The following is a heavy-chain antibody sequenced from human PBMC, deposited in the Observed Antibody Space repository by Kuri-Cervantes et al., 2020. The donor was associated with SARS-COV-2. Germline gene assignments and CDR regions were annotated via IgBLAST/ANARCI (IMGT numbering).Heavy chain of an antibody. J-gene: IGHJ4*02. V-gene: IGHV4-34*01. D-gene: IGHD5-24*01. CDR3: ARKVEMATISH. CDR2: INHSGGT. CDR1: GGSFRGYY. Sequence: SQTLSLTCAVYGGSFRGYYWSWIRQPPGKGLEWIGEINHSGGTNYNPSLKSRVTISVDTSKNQFSLKLSSVTAADTAVYYCARKVEMATISHWGQGTLVTVSS.